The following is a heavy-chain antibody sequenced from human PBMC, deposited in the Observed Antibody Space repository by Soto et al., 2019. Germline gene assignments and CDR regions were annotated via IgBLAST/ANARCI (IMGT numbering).Heavy chain of an antibody. CDR2: IIPILGIA. CDR3: ARDSSGDIVVVPAAEAYYYYGMDV. CDR1: GGTFSSYT. J-gene: IGHJ6*02. Sequence: SVKVSCKASGGTFSSYTISWVRQAPGQGLEWMGRIIPILGIANYAQKFQGRVTITADKSTSTAYMELSSLRSEDTAVYYCARDSSGDIVVVPAAEAYYYYGMDVWGQGTTVTVSS. D-gene: IGHD2-2*01. V-gene: IGHV1-69*04.